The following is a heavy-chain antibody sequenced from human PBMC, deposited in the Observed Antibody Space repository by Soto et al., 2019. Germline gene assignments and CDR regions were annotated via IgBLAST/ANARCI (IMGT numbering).Heavy chain of an antibody. J-gene: IGHJ6*03. D-gene: IGHD3-3*01. CDR1: GYTFTSYG. CDR3: ARDPGTYYDFWSGYYVAYMDV. Sequence: GASVKVSCKASGYTFTSYGISWVRQAPGQGLEWMGWISAYNGNTNYAQKLQGRVTMTTDTSTSTAYMELRSLRSDDTAVYYCARDPGTYYDFWSGYYVAYMDVWGKGTTVTVSS. V-gene: IGHV1-18*01. CDR2: ISAYNGNT.